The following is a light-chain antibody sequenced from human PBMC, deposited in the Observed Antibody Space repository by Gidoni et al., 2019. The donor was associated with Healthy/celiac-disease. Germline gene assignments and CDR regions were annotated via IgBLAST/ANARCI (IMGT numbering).Light chain of an antibody. CDR3: CSYAGSSTYV. Sequence: QSALTHPASVSGSPGRPITISCTGTSSDVGSYNLVSWYQQHPGKAPKLMIYEGSKRPSGVSNRFSGSKSGNTASLTISGLQAEDEADYYCCSYAGSSTYVFGTGTKVTVL. J-gene: IGLJ1*01. V-gene: IGLV2-23*01. CDR2: EGS. CDR1: SSDVGSYNL.